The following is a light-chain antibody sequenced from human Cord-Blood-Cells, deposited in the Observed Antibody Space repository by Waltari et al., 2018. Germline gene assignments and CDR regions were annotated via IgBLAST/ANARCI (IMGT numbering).Light chain of an antibody. CDR3: SSYTSSSTWV. CDR2: DVS. Sequence: QSALTPPASVSGSPGQSLTISCTGTSSDVGGYNYVSWYQHHPGKAPKLMIYDVSNRPSGVSNRFSGSKSGNTASLTISGLQAEDEADYYCSSYTSSSTWVFGGGTKLTVL. V-gene: IGLV2-14*03. J-gene: IGLJ3*02. CDR1: SSDVGGYNY.